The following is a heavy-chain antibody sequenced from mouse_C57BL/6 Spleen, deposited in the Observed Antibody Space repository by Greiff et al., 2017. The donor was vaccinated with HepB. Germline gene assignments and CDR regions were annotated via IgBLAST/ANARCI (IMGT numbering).Heavy chain of an antibody. CDR2: IYPGDGDT. J-gene: IGHJ3*01. Sequence: VQLQQSGPELVKPGASVKISCKASGYAFSSSWMNWVKQRPGKGLEWIGRIYPGDGDTNYNGKFKGKATLTADKSSSTAYMQLSSLTSEDSAVYFCARGTYGSFAYWGQGTLVTVSA. D-gene: IGHD2-2*01. V-gene: IGHV1-82*01. CDR1: GYAFSSSW. CDR3: ARGTYGSFAY.